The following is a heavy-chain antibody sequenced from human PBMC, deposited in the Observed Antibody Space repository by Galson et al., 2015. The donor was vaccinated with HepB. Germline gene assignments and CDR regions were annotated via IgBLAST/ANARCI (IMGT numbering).Heavy chain of an antibody. CDR1: GFTVSSNY. CDR3: ARSFYDSSGYHELGAFDI. Sequence: SLRLSCAASGFTVSSNYMSWVRQAPGKGLEWVSVIYSGGSTYYADSVKGRFTISRDNSKNTLYLQMNSLRAEDTAVYYCARSFYDSSGYHELGAFDIWGQATRVTVSS. J-gene: IGHJ3*02. V-gene: IGHV3-66*01. D-gene: IGHD3-22*01. CDR2: IYSGGST.